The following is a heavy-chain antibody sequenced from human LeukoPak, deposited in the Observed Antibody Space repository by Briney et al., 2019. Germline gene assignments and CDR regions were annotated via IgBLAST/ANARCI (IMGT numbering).Heavy chain of an antibody. Sequence: ASVKVSCKASGYTFTGYYMHWVRQAPGQGLEWMGWINPNSGGTNYAQKFQGRVTMTRDTSISTAYMELSRLRSDDTAVYYCARDWAGYGDYVPGDYWGQGTLVTVSS. J-gene: IGHJ4*02. V-gene: IGHV1-2*02. CDR3: ARDWAGYGDYVPGDY. CDR2: INPNSGGT. CDR1: GYTFTGYY. D-gene: IGHD4-17*01.